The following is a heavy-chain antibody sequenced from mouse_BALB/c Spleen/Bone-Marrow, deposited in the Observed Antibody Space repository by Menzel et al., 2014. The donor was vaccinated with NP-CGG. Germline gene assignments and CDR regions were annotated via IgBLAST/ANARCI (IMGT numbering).Heavy chain of an antibody. J-gene: IGHJ2*01. D-gene: IGHD1-1*01. Sequence: VQLQESGAELVRPGSSVKISCKASGYAFSSYWMNWVKQRPGQGLEWIGQIYPGDGDTNYNGKFKGKATLTADKSSSTAYMQLGSLTSEDSAVYFCARRGYYGSSYYFDYWGQGTTLTVSS. CDR1: GYAFSSYW. CDR2: IYPGDGDT. CDR3: ARRGYYGSSYYFDY. V-gene: IGHV1-80*01.